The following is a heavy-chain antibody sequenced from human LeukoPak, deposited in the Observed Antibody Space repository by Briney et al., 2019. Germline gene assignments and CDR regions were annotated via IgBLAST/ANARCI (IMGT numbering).Heavy chain of an antibody. CDR2: IFHNGNT. Sequence: SETLSLTCAVSGYSISSGRHWGWIRQPPGKGLEWIGHIFHNGNTYYNPSLQSRVTMSVDTSKNQFSLRMTSVTTADTAVYYCAREGSDFWTEGTPPLWGQGTLVIVS. CDR3: AREGSDFWTEGTPPL. CDR1: GYSISSGRH. V-gene: IGHV4-38-2*02. J-gene: IGHJ4*02. D-gene: IGHD3-3*01.